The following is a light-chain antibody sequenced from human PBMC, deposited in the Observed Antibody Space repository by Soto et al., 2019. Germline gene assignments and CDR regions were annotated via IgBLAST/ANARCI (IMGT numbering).Light chain of an antibody. J-gene: IGKJ5*01. CDR2: STS. CDR1: QSVSSTY. CDR3: QQYGSPIT. V-gene: IGKV3-20*01. Sequence: EIVLTQSPGTLSLSPGERATLSCRNSQSVSSTYFAWYQQKPGQAPRLLIYSTSARATGIPDRFSGSASGADFTLTISRLEPEDFAVYYCQQYGSPITFGQGTRLEIK.